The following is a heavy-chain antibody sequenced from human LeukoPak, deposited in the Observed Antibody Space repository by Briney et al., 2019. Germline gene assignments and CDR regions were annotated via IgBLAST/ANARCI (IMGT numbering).Heavy chain of an antibody. Sequence: SETLSLACTVSGGSISSYYWSWIRQPPGKGLEWIGYIYYSGSTNYNPSLKSRVTISVDTSKNQFSLKLSSVTAADTAVYYCARGGNTVTTAEYFQHWGQGTLVTVSS. D-gene: IGHD4-17*01. CDR1: GGSISSYY. J-gene: IGHJ1*01. CDR3: ARGGNTVTTAEYFQH. CDR2: IYYSGST. V-gene: IGHV4-59*01.